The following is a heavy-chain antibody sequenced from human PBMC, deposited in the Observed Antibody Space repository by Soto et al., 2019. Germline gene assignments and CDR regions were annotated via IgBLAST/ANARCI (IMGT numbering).Heavy chain of an antibody. J-gene: IGHJ5*02. V-gene: IGHV1-69*06. D-gene: IGHD3-22*01. Sequence: QVQLVQSGAEVKKPGSSVKVSCKASGGTFSSYAISWVRQAPGQGLEWMGGIIPIFGTANYAQKFQGRVTITADKSTSTAYMKLSSLRSEDTAVYYCARGTATYYYDSSGYWENWFDPWGQGTLVTVSS. CDR1: GGTFSSYA. CDR2: IIPIFGTA. CDR3: ARGTATYYYDSSGYWENWFDP.